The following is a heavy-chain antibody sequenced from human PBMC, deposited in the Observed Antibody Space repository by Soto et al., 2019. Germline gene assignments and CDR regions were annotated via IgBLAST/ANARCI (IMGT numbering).Heavy chain of an antibody. D-gene: IGHD1-26*01. V-gene: IGHV3-30*18. J-gene: IGHJ4*02. CDR3: AKVGGSYLNFDY. Sequence: QVQLVESGGGVVQPGRSLRLSCAASGFTFSSYGMHWVRQAPGKGLEWVAVISYDGSNKYYADSVKGRFTISRDNCKNTLYLQMNSLRAEDTAVYYCAKVGGSYLNFDYWGQGTLVTVSS. CDR1: GFTFSSYG. CDR2: ISYDGSNK.